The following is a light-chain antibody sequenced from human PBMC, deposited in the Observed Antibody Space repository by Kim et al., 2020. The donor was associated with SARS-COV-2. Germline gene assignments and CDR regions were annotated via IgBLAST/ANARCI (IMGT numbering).Light chain of an antibody. Sequence: SASPGQPARLTRSRDKLADKSDCWFHQKPCQSPVLVIYPDSKLPSGIPELFSGSSPGTTATLAICGPQAMDEAAYYCQASDSSTVGFGGGTPLTVL. CDR1: KLADKS. V-gene: IGLV3-1*01. CDR3: QASDSSTVG. CDR2: PDS. J-gene: IGLJ2*01.